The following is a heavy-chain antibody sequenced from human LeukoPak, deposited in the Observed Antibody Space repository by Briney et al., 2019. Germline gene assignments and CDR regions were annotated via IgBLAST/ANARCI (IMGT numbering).Heavy chain of an antibody. D-gene: IGHD3-3*01. V-gene: IGHV3-33*06. J-gene: IGHJ4*02. CDR3: VKADLSDFWSGFLDS. CDR2: IWNDGSNK. Sequence: GRSLRLSCAASGFTFSSYGMHWVRQAPGKGLEWVAVIWNDGSNKYYADSVKGRFTISRDNSKNTLYLQMNSLRADDTAVYYCVKADLSDFWSGFLDSWGQGTLVTVSS. CDR1: GFTFSSYG.